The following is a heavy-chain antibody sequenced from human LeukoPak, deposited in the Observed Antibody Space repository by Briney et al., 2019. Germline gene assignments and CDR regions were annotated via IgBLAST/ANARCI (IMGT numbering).Heavy chain of an antibody. V-gene: IGHV4-39*01. CDR1: GGSITSSRYY. CDR2: IYYSGST. CDR3: ARHVSSDLRIVVVTSDWYFDL. D-gene: IGHD2-21*02. J-gene: IGHJ2*01. Sequence: SETLSLTCSVSGGSITSSRYYWGWIRQSPGGGLEWIGTIYYSGSTYYNPSLRSRVTISADTSKNQSSLNLSPVTAADTAVYYCARHVSSDLRIVVVTSDWYFDLWGRGTLVTVSS.